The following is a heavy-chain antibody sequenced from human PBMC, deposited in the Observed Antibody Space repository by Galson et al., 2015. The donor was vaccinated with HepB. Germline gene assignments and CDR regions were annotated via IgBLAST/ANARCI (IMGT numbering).Heavy chain of an antibody. Sequence: SLRLSCAASGFTFSNYAMNWVRQAPGKGLEWVSAISGSGGSTYYADSVKGRFTISGDNSKNTLYLQMNSLRAEDTAVYYCAKNLYYYDSSGSAFDIWGRGTVVTVSS. V-gene: IGHV3-23*01. CDR3: AKNLYYYDSSGSAFDI. J-gene: IGHJ3*02. D-gene: IGHD3-22*01. CDR1: GFTFSNYA. CDR2: ISGSGGST.